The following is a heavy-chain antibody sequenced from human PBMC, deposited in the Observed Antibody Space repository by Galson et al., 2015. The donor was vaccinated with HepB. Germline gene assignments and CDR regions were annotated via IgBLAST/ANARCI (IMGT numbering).Heavy chain of an antibody. D-gene: IGHD3-3*01. Sequence: SLRLSCAASGFTFSSNAMHWVRQAPGKGLEWVAVISYDGSNKYYADSVKGRFTISGDNSNNTLYLQMNSLRAEDTAVYYCARCPELYDFWSGYYFDYWGQGTLVTVSS. CDR3: ARCPELYDFWSGYYFDY. CDR2: ISYDGSNK. CDR1: GFTFSSNA. V-gene: IGHV3-30-3*01. J-gene: IGHJ4*02.